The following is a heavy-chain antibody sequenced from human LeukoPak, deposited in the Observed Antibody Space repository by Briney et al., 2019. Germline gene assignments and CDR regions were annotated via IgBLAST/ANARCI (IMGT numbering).Heavy chain of an antibody. J-gene: IGHJ4*02. V-gene: IGHV4-59*01. CDR1: GGSFSGYY. D-gene: IGHD5-24*01. CDR3: ARVRDGYNPPFDY. Sequence: SETLSLTCAVYGGSFSGYYWSWIRQPPGKGLEWIGYIHYSGSTNYNPSLKSRVTISVDTSKNQFSLKLSSVTAADTAVYYCARVRDGYNPPFDYWGQGTLVTVSS. CDR2: IHYSGST.